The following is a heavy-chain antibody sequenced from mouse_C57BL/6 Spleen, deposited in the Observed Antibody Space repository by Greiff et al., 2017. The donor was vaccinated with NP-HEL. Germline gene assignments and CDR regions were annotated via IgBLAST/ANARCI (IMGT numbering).Heavy chain of an antibody. V-gene: IGHV1-15*01. D-gene: IGHD1-1*01. J-gene: IGHJ3*01. CDR1: GYTFTDYE. CDR3: TKNYYYGSSYRFAY. CDR2: IDPETGGT. Sequence: QVQLQQSGAELVRPGASVTLSCKASGYTFTDYEMHWVKQTPVHGLEWIGAIDPETGGTAYNQKFKGKAILTADKSSSTAYMELRSLTSEDSAVYYCTKNYYYGSSYRFAYWGQGTLVTVSA.